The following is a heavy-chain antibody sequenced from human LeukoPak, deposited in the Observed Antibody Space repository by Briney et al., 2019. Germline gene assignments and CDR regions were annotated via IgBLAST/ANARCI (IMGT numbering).Heavy chain of an antibody. CDR1: GGSISTYY. V-gene: IGHV4-59*01. CDR3: ARHYGP. CDR2: IYYSGST. Sequence: SETLSLTCTVSGGSISTYYGNWIRQAPGKGLEWNGYIYYSGSTNYNPSLKSRVTMSVDTSRNQFSLKLSSVTAADTAVYYCARHYGPWGQGTLVTVSS. J-gene: IGHJ4*02. D-gene: IGHD3-16*01.